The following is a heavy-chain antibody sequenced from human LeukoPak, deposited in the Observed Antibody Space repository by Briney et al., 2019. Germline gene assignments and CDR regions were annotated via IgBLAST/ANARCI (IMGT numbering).Heavy chain of an antibody. Sequence: PGGSLRLSCVASGFTFSSYAMGWVRQAPGKRPEWVSSLTDSGGTTYYVDSVKGRFTISRDNSKNTLYLHMNSLRDEDTAVYFCARRPYSDTSGRLSDVWGQGTTVTVSS. CDR1: GFTFSSYA. D-gene: IGHD3-22*01. V-gene: IGHV3-23*01. J-gene: IGHJ6*02. CDR3: ARRPYSDTSGRLSDV. CDR2: LTDSGGTT.